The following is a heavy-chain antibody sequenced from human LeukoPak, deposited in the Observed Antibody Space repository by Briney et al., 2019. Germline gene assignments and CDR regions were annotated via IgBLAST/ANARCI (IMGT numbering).Heavy chain of an antibody. CDR3: AKGGSGSYYGIDY. V-gene: IGHV3-23*01. CDR2: ISGSGGST. D-gene: IGHD1-26*01. J-gene: IGHJ4*02. Sequence: GGSLRLSCVASGFTFSSYAMSWVRQAPGKGLEWVSAISGSGGSTYYADSVKGRFTISRDNFKNTLYLQMNSPRAEDTAVYYCAKGGSGSYYGIDYWGQGTLVTVSS. CDR1: GFTFSSYA.